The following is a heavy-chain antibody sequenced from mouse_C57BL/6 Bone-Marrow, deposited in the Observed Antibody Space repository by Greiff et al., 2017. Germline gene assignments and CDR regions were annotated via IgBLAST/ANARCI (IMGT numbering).Heavy chain of an antibody. CDR3: ARWDYYGSSYNY. CDR2: INPYNGGT. Sequence: EVHVKQPGPVLVKPGASVKMSCKASGYTFTDYYMNWVKQSHGKSLEWIGVINPYNGGTSYNQKFKGKATLTVDKSSSTAYMELNSLTSEDSAVYYCARWDYYGSSYNYWGQGTTLTVSS. D-gene: IGHD1-1*01. J-gene: IGHJ2*01. V-gene: IGHV1-19*01. CDR1: GYTFTDYY.